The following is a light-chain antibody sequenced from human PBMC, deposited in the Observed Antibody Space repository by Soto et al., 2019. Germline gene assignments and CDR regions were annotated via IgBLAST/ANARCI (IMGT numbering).Light chain of an antibody. V-gene: IGKV1-9*01. CDR3: QQLNSYPLT. CDR1: QGISSY. CDR2: AAS. Sequence: DIQLTQSPSFLSASVGDRVTITCRASQGISSYLACYQQKPGKAPKLLIYAASTLQSGVPSRFSGSGSGTEFTLTISSLQPEDFATYYCQQLNSYPLTFGGGTKVDI. J-gene: IGKJ4*01.